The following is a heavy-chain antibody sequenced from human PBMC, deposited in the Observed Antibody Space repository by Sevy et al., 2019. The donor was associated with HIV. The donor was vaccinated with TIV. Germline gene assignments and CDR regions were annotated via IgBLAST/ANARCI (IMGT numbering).Heavy chain of an antibody. CDR1: GGTFSSYA. Sequence: ASVKVSCKASGGTFSSYAISWVRQAPGQGLEWMGGIFPIFGTANYAQKFQGRVTITADESTSTAYMELGSLRPEDTAVYYCARTIAVAGAVSGDFDYWGQGTLVTVSS. J-gene: IGHJ4*02. V-gene: IGHV1-69*13. CDR2: IFPIFGTA. D-gene: IGHD6-19*01. CDR3: ARTIAVAGAVSGDFDY.